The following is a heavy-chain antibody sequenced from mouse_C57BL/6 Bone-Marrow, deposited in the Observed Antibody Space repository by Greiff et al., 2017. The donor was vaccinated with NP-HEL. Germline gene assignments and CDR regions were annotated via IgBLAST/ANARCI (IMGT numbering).Heavy chain of an antibody. CDR1: GYTFTSYW. V-gene: IGHV1-59*01. Sequence: VQLQQPGAELVRPGTSVELSCKASGYTFTSYWMHWVKQRPGQGLEWIGVIDPSDSYTNYNEKFKGKATLTVDTSSSTAYMQLSSLTSEDSAVYYCARSSYFDYWGQGTTLTVSS. CDR2: IDPSDSYT. CDR3: ARSSYFDY. J-gene: IGHJ2*01.